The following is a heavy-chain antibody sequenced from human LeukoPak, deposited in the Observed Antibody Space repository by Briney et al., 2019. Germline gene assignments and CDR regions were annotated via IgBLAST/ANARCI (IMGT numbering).Heavy chain of an antibody. CDR3: AGDLSPYSIHYYGMDV. CDR1: GFTFSNYV. J-gene: IGHJ6*02. CDR2: IPYAGSNK. V-gene: IGHV3-30-3*01. Sequence: GGSLRLSCAAPGFTFSNYVMDWVRQAPGKGLEWVAVIPYAGSNKYYADSVKGRFTISRDNSKNTLYLQMNSLRAEDTAVYYCAGDLSPYSIHYYGMDVWGQGTTVTVSS. D-gene: IGHD6-13*01.